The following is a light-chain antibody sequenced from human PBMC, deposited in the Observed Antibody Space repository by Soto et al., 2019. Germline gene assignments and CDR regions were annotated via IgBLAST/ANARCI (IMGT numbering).Light chain of an antibody. Sequence: DIQMTQSPSILSASIGDRVTITCRASQNINSWLAWYLQRPGRAPKLLIYKTGDLENGVPERFSGSGFGTQFTLTINNLRPDDFGTYYCQQYSSYSTFGQGTKLE. CDR3: QQYSSYST. J-gene: IGKJ2*01. CDR1: QNINSW. CDR2: KTG. V-gene: IGKV1-5*03.